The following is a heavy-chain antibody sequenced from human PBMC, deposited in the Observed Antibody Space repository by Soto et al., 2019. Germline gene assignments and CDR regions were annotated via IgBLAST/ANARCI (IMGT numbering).Heavy chain of an antibody. CDR1: GASFSSNNW. D-gene: IGHD1-7*01. J-gene: IGHJ4*02. Sequence: QVQLQESGPGLVKPSGTLSLTCVVSGASFSSNNWWTWVRQVPGKGLERIGEIYRTGTTNYDPSLKSRVTISMDKSKNQFSLRLSSLTAADTAMYYCATRTPGTSIDYWGQGTLVTVSS. CDR3: ATRTPGTSIDY. V-gene: IGHV4-4*02. CDR2: IYRTGTT.